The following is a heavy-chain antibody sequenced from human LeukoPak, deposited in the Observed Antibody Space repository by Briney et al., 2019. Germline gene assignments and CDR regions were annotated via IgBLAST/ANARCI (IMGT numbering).Heavy chain of an antibody. Sequence: SETLSLTCTVSGGSISSYYWSWIRQPPGKGLEWIGYIYYSGSTNYNPSLKSRVTISVDTSKNQFSLKLSSVTAADTAVYYCARAGGAYDYWGQGTLVTVSS. CDR3: ARAGGAYDY. CDR1: GGSISSYY. D-gene: IGHD3-16*01. V-gene: IGHV4-59*12. J-gene: IGHJ4*02. CDR2: IYYSGST.